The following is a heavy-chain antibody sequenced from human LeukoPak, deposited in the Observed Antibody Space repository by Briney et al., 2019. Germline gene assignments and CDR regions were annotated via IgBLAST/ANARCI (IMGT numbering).Heavy chain of an antibody. Sequence: SETLSLTCRVSGVSISSGSNYWGWIRQPPGKTLEWIGSSYSSGSTYHNSSLKSRVIILIDTAKNHFSLTLSSVTAGDTAVYYCARSDGYGLVGIWGQGTMVTVSS. J-gene: IGHJ3*02. CDR2: SYSSGST. V-gene: IGHV4-39*07. CDR1: GVSISSGSNY. CDR3: ARSDGYGLVGI. D-gene: IGHD3-10*01.